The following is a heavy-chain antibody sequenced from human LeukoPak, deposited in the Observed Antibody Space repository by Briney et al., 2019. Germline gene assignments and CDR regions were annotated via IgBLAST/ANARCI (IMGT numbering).Heavy chain of an antibody. CDR3: ARDSGYYDFWSGYSGYYYYYYGMDV. Sequence: ASVKVSCKASGGTFSSYAISWVRQAPGQGLEWMGGIIPIFGTANYAQKFQGRVTITADESTSTAYMELSSLRSEDTAVYYCARDSGYYDFWSGYSGYYYYYYGMDVWGQGTTVTVSS. J-gene: IGHJ6*02. D-gene: IGHD3-3*01. CDR2: IIPIFGTA. V-gene: IGHV1-69*13. CDR1: GGTFSSYA.